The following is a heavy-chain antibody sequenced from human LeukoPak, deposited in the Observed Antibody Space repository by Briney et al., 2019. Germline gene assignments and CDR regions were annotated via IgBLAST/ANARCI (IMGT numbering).Heavy chain of an antibody. CDR3: ARDYGYYDILTGYYRPIHAFDI. D-gene: IGHD3-9*01. CDR2: IYYSGST. V-gene: IGHV4-59*01. J-gene: IGHJ3*02. CDR1: GGSISSYY. Sequence: SETLSLTCTVSGGSISSYYWSWIRQPPGTGLEGMGYIYYSGSTNYNPPLKSRVTISVDTSKNQFSLKLSSVTAADTAVYYCARDYGYYDILTGYYRPIHAFDIWGQGTMVTVSS.